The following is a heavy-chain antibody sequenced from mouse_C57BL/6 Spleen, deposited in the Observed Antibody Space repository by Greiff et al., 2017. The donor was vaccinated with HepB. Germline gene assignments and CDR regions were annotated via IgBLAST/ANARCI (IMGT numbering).Heavy chain of an antibody. CDR1: GYTFTEYT. Sequence: VKLQESGAELVKPGASVKLSCKASGYTFTEYTTHWVKQRSGQGLEWIGWFYPGSGSIKYNEKFKDKATLTADKSSSTVYMELSRLTSEDSAVYFCARHEDGGYHFDYWGQGTTLTVSS. CDR2: FYPGSGSI. V-gene: IGHV1-62-2*01. D-gene: IGHD2-2*01. CDR3: ARHEDGGYHFDY. J-gene: IGHJ2*01.